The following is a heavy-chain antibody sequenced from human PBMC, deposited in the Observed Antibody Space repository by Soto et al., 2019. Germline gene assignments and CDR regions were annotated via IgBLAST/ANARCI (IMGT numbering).Heavy chain of an antibody. D-gene: IGHD3-22*01. CDR3: ARDPSSGYYDY. CDR2: IYSGGST. CDR1: GFTVSSNY. Sequence: GESLKISCAASGFTVSSNYMSWVRQAPGKGLEWVSVIYSGGSTYYADSVKGRFTISRDNSKNTLYLQMNSLRAEDTAVYYCARDPSSGYYDYWGQGTLVTVSS. V-gene: IGHV3-53*01. J-gene: IGHJ4*02.